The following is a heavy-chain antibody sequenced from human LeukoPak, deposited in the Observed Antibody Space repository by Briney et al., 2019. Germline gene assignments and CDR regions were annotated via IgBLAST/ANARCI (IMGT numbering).Heavy chain of an antibody. CDR3: ASSRNYDILTGYY. CDR2: INHSGST. Sequence: SETLSLTCAVYGGSFSGYYWSWIRQPPGKGLEWIGEINHSGSTNYNPSLKSRVTISVDTSKNQFSLKLSSVTAADTAVYYCASSRNYDILTGYYWGQGTLVTVSS. CDR1: GGSFSGYY. V-gene: IGHV4-34*01. J-gene: IGHJ4*02. D-gene: IGHD3-9*01.